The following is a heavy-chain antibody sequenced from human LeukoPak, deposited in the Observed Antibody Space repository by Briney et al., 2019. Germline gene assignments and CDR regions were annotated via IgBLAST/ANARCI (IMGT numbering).Heavy chain of an antibody. D-gene: IGHD6-19*01. J-gene: IGHJ4*02. CDR3: ASYGYSSGRFDY. CDR1: GFTFSSYA. CDR2: ISGSGGST. Sequence: GESLRLSCAASGFTFSSYAMSWVRQAPGKGLEWISAISGSGGSTYYADSVKGRFTISRDNSKNTLYLQMNSLRAEDTAVYHCASYGYSSGRFDYWGQGTLVTVSS. V-gene: IGHV3-23*01.